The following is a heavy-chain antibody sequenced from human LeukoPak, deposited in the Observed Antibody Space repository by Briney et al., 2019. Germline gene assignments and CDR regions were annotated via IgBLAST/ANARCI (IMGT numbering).Heavy chain of an antibody. CDR2: ISSSSSTI. CDR3: AKSVGLNAFDI. V-gene: IGHV3-48*04. D-gene: IGHD1-26*01. J-gene: IGHJ3*02. Sequence: GGSLRLSCAASGFTFSSYSMNWVRQAPGKGLEWVSYISSSSSTIYYADSVKGRFTISRDNAKNSLYLQMNSLRAEDTAVYYCAKSVGLNAFDIWGQGTMVTVSS. CDR1: GFTFSSYS.